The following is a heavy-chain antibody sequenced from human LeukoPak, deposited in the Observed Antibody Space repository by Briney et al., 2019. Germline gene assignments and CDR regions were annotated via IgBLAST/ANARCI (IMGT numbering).Heavy chain of an antibody. CDR1: GGSFSGYY. J-gene: IGHJ4*02. CDR2: INHSGST. V-gene: IGHV4-34*01. Sequence: SETLSLTCAVYGGSFSGYYWSWIRQPPGKGLEWIGEINHSGSTNYNPSLKSRVTISVDTSKNQFPLKLSSATAADTAVYYCARGGRGTLDYWGQGALVTVSS. CDR3: ARGGRGTLDY.